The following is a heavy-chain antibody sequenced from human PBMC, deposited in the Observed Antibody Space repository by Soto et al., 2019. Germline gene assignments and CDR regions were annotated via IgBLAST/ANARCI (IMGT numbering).Heavy chain of an antibody. Sequence: SETLSLTCTVSGGSISSYYWSWIRQPPGKGLEWIGYIYYSGSTNYNPSLKSRVTISVDTSKNQFSLKLSSVTAADTAVYYCAREGGSSGWNDAFDIWGQGTMVTVSS. J-gene: IGHJ3*02. D-gene: IGHD6-19*01. CDR2: IYYSGST. V-gene: IGHV4-59*01. CDR1: GGSISSYY. CDR3: AREGGSSGWNDAFDI.